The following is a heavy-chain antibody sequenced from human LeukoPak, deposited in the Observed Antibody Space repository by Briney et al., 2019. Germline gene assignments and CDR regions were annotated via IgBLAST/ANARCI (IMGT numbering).Heavy chain of an antibody. D-gene: IGHD2-2*02. CDR2: INHSGST. CDR3: ARTRRKYQLLHPMDV. CDR1: GYSISSGYY. V-gene: IGHV4-38-2*02. J-gene: IGHJ6*03. Sequence: SETLSLTCTVSGYSISSGYYWGWIRQPPGKGLEWIGEINHSGSTNYNPSLKSRVTISVDTSKNQFSLKLSSVTAADTAVYYCARTRRKYQLLHPMDVWGKGTTVTVSS.